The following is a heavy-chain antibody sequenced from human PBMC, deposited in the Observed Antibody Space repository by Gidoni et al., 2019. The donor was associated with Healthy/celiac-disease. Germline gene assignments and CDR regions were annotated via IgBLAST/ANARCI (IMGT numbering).Heavy chain of an antibody. CDR3: TRHSYGDRAWPFDY. V-gene: IGHV3-73*02. J-gene: IGHJ4*02. D-gene: IGHD4-17*01. Sequence: EVQLVESGGGLVQPGGSLKLSCAASGFTFSGSAMHWVRQASGKGLEWVGRIRSKANSYATAYAASVKGRFTISRDDSKNTAYLQMNSLKTEDTAVYYCTRHSYGDRAWPFDYWGQGTLVTVSS. CDR1: GFTFSGSA. CDR2: IRSKANSYAT.